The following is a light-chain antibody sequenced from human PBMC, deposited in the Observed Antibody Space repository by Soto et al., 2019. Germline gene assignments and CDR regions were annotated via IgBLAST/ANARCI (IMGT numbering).Light chain of an antibody. J-gene: IGLJ1*01. CDR1: SSDIGNYDH. CDR3: SSYAGINSPDHV. CDR2: DVT. V-gene: IGLV2-8*01. Sequence: QSALTQPPSASGSPGQSVTFSCTGTSSDIGNYDHVSWYQQHPGKAPKLMIYDVTKRSSGVPDGFSGAKAANTASLTVSGLQADDEADYYCSSYAGINSPDHVFGTGTKLTVL.